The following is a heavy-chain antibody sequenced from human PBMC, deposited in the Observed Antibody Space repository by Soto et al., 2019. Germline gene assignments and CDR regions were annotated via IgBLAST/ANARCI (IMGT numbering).Heavy chain of an antibody. CDR1: GGSISNYY. D-gene: IGHD1-26*01. CDR2: IYSSGST. V-gene: IGHV4-59*01. J-gene: IGHJ6*02. Sequence: PSETLSLTCTVSGGSISNYYWSWIRQPPGKGLEWIGYIYSSGSTNYNPSLKSRVTISADTSKNQVSLKLTSVTAADTAVYYCARVSGSYYYGMDVWGQGTTVTVSS. CDR3: ARVSGSYYYGMDV.